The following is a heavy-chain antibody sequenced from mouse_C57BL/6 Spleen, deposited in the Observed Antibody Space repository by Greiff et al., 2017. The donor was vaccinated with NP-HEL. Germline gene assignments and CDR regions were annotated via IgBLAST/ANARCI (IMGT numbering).Heavy chain of an antibody. J-gene: IGHJ4*01. D-gene: IGHD1-1*01. CDR1: GYTFTNYW. Sequence: VQLQQSGAELVRPGTSVKMSCKASGYTFTNYWIGWAKQRPGHGLEWIGDIYPGGGYTNYNEKFKGKATLTADKSSSTAYMQFSSLTSEDSAIYYCARSRNGSSSYAMDYWGQGTSVTVSS. CDR3: ARSRNGSSSYAMDY. V-gene: IGHV1-63*01. CDR2: IYPGGGYT.